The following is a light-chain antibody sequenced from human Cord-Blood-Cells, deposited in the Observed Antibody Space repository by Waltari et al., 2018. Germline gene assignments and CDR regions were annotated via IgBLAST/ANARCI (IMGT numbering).Light chain of an antibody. CDR2: KAS. V-gene: IGKV1-5*03. CDR1: QSISSW. CDR3: QQYNSYSYT. Sequence: DIQMTQSPSTLSASVGARVTITCRASQSISSWLAWYQQKPGKAPKLLIYKASSLESGVPSRFSGSGSGTEFTLTISSLQPDDFATYYCQQYNSYSYTFGQGTKLEI. J-gene: IGKJ2*01.